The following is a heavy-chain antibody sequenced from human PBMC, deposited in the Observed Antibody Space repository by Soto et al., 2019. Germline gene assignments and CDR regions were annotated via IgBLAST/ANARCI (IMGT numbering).Heavy chain of an antibody. J-gene: IGHJ4*02. V-gene: IGHV3-33*01. CDR2: ISSDGRGK. Sequence: QVQLVESGGGVVQPGRSLRLSCAASGFSFSTFGMHWVRQAPGRGLEWVALISSDGRGKFYADSVKGRFTISRDDSKNTLYLQVDSLRAEDTAVYHCARDRGYCSGICYVGGYLDYWGQGTLVTVSS. D-gene: IGHD2-15*01. CDR3: ARDRGYCSGICYVGGYLDY. CDR1: GFSFSTFG.